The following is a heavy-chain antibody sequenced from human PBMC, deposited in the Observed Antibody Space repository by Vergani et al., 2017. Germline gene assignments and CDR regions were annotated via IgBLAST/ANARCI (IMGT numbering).Heavy chain of an antibody. Sequence: QVQLQQWGAGLLKPSETLSLTCAVYGGSFSGYYWSWIRHPPGKGLEWIGEINHSGSTNYNPSLKSRVTISVDTSKNQFSLKLSSVTAADTAVYYCARRPYYYDSSGYSKYYYYGMDVWGQGTTVTVSS. D-gene: IGHD3-22*01. J-gene: IGHJ6*02. V-gene: IGHV4-34*01. CDR3: ARRPYYYDSSGYSKYYYYGMDV. CDR2: INHSGST. CDR1: GGSFSGYY.